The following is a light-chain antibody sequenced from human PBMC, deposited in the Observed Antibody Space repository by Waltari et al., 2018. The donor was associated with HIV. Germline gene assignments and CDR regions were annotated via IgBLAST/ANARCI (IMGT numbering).Light chain of an antibody. Sequence: QSDLTQPPSVSGAPGQRVTISCSGVSAGSDVHWYQQLPGTAPKLLIYGNSNRPSGVPDRFSGSKSGALASLAITGLQAEDEADYYCQSYDSSLSSSVFGGGTRLTVL. CDR2: GNS. J-gene: IGLJ2*01. CDR1: SAGSD. V-gene: IGLV1-40*03. CDR3: QSYDSSLSSSV.